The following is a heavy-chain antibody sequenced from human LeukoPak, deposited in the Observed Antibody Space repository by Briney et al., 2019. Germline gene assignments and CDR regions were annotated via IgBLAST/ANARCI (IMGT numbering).Heavy chain of an antibody. V-gene: IGHV3-66*01. Sequence: GGSLRLSCAASGFTFSSYSVIWVRQAPGKGLEWVSVIYSGGSTYYADSVKGRFTISRDNSKNTLYLQMNSLRAEDTAVYYCASSGYCSGGSCYPSWGQGTLVTVSS. J-gene: IGHJ5*02. CDR1: GFTFSSYS. CDR3: ASSGYCSGGSCYPS. CDR2: IYSGGST. D-gene: IGHD2-15*01.